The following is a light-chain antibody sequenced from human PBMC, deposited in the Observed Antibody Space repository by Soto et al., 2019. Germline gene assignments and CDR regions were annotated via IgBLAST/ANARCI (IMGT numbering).Light chain of an antibody. CDR2: DAS. J-gene: IGKJ5*01. CDR3: QQRSVWIT. V-gene: IGKV3-11*01. CDR1: QSISSA. Sequence: DIVLTHSPATLSLSPGERATLSCRASQSISSALAWYQQKPGQAPRLLIYDASNRANGIPARFSGSGSGTDFTLTISSAEPEDFAVYYCQQRSVWITFGQGTRLEIK.